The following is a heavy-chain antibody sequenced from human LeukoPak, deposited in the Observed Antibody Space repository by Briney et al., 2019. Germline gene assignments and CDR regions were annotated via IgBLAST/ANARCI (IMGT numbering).Heavy chain of an antibody. CDR2: ISYDGSNK. V-gene: IGHV3-30*18. CDR3: AKDKQWLVPGGSSNFDY. D-gene: IGHD6-19*01. CDR1: GFTFSSYG. J-gene: IGHJ4*02. Sequence: GGSLRLSCAASGFTFSSYGMHWVRQAPGKGLEWVAVISYDGSNKYYADSVKGRFTISRDNSKNTLYLQMNSLRAEDTAVYYCAKDKQWLVPGGSSNFDYWGQGTLVTVSS.